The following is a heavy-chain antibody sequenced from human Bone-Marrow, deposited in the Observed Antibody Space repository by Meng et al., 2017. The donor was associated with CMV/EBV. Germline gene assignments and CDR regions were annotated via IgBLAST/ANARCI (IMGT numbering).Heavy chain of an antibody. CDR1: GGSISSGGYY. CDR2: IYYSGST. Sequence: SETLSLTCTVSGGSISSGGYYWSWIRQHPGKGLEWIGYIYYSGSTYYNPSLKSRVTISVDTSKNQFSLKLSSVTAADTAVYYCARGGGSSVTDDYWGQGTLVTVSS. D-gene: IGHD4-23*01. CDR3: ARGGGSSVTDDY. J-gene: IGHJ4*02. V-gene: IGHV4-31*03.